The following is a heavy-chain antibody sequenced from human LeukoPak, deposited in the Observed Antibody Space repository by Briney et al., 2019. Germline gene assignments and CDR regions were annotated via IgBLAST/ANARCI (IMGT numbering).Heavy chain of an antibody. J-gene: IGHJ4*02. V-gene: IGHV4-38-2*02. CDR1: GNSVSSGYY. D-gene: IGHD3-10*01. CDR2: IYHSGGT. CDR3: ARGMVRGVVVDY. Sequence: SETLSLTCTVSGNSVSSGYYWGWIRQPPGKGLEWIGSIYHSGGTYYNLSLKSRVTISVDTSKNQFSLKLSSVTAADTAVYYCARGMVRGVVVDYWGQGTLVTVSS.